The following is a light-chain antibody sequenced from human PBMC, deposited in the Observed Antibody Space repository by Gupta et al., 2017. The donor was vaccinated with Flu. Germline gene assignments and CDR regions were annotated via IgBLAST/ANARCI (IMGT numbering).Light chain of an antibody. CDR2: EVI. Sequence: SITISCTGTSSDVGGYNYVSWYQHHPGKAPKLMIYEVIKRPAGVSNRFSGSKSGNTASLTISGHKAEDEADYYCSSYTSSNSLEFGGGTKLTVL. CDR3: SSYTSSNSLE. V-gene: IGLV2-14*01. CDR1: SSDVGGYNY. J-gene: IGLJ3*02.